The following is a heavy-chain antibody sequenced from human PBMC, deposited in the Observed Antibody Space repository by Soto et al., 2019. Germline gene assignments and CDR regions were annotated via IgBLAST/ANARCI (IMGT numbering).Heavy chain of an antibody. J-gene: IGHJ6*03. CDR2: MYYSGSK. V-gene: IGHV4-39*01. Sequence: QVQLQESGPGLVKPLETLSLSCTVSGDSISSSSSYYWGWIRQPPGKGLEWIANMYYSGSKNYNPSLKSRVTISLETSENQFSLKLSSVTAADTAVYYCARIKIVGILTYYMDVWGKGTPVTVSS. CDR3: ARIKIVGILTYYMDV. D-gene: IGHD3-3*01. CDR1: GDSISSSSSYY.